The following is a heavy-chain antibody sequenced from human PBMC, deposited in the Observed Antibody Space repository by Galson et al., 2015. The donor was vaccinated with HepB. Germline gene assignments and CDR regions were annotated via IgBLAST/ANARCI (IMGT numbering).Heavy chain of an antibody. CDR3: ARDLHWAFDY. V-gene: IGHV3-48*03. J-gene: IGHJ4*02. CDR1: GFTFSNYA. CDR2: LYTNDDSV. D-gene: IGHD7-27*01. Sequence: SLRLSCAASGFTFSNYAMNWVRQAPGKGLEWISHLYTNDDSVCYAQSVKGRFTISRDNAKNTLYLQMTGLRAEDTAVYFCARDLHWAFDYWGQGNLVTVSS.